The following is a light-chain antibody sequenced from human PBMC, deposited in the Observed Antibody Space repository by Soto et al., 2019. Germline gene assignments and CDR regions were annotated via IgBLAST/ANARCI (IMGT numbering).Light chain of an antibody. J-gene: IGKJ1*01. Sequence: DIQMTQSPSYLSASVGDRVTITCRARQGIRNYLAWYEQKTGQVPKLLIYAASTLQSGVPSRFRGSGSGTDFTLTISTLHHEEVATYYCQMYNSAPQTFGQGTKVEIK. CDR1: QGIRNY. CDR2: AAS. V-gene: IGKV1-27*01. CDR3: QMYNSAPQT.